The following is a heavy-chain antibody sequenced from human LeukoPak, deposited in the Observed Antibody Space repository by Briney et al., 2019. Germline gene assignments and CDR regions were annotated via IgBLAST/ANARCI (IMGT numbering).Heavy chain of an antibody. CDR3: AKAVRGSSSLFDY. D-gene: IGHD6-13*01. J-gene: IGHJ4*02. V-gene: IGHV3-30*18. Sequence: PGGSLRLSCAASGFTFSSYGMHWVRQAPGKGLEWVAVISYDGSNKYYADSVKGRFTISRDNSKNTLYLQMNSLRAEDTAVYYCAKAVRGSSSLFDYWGQGTLVTASS. CDR2: ISYDGSNK. CDR1: GFTFSSYG.